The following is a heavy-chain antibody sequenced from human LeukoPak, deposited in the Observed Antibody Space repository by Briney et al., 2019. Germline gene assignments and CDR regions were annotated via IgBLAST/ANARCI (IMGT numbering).Heavy chain of an antibody. CDR3: ARGDVSGRVDY. V-gene: IGHV4-39*01. J-gene: IGHJ4*02. CDR1: GFSINTSSYY. D-gene: IGHD3-10*01. CDR2: VYYSGST. Sequence: PSETLSLTCTVSGFSINTSSYYWGWIRQPPGKGLEWIGSVYYSGSTYYNPSLRSRVTISVDTSKNQFSLKLSSVTAADTAVYYCARGDVSGRVDYWGQGTLVTVSS.